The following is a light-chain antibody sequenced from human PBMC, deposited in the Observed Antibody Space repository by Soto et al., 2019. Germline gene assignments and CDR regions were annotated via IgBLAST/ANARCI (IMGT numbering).Light chain of an antibody. Sequence: QSVLTQPPSVSGALGQRGTISCTGGSSHIGAIYDVHWYQQLPGTAPKLLIYRDTDRPSGVPDRFSGSKSGTSASLAITGLQADDEADYYCQSYDKSLSAWVFGGGTQLTVL. CDR3: QSYDKSLSAWV. CDR1: SSHIGAIYD. J-gene: IGLJ3*02. V-gene: IGLV1-40*01. CDR2: RDT.